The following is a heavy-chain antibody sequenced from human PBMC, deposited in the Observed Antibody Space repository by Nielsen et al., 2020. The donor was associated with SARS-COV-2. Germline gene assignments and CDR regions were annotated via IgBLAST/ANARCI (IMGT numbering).Heavy chain of an antibody. CDR2: LYPRDSAT. J-gene: IGHJ4*02. V-gene: IGHV5-51*01. CDR1: GNTFTSYW. Sequence: GESLKTSCQGSGNTFTSYWIGWARQMPGKCLEWNGVLYPRDSATRYNPSFQGQVTISADKSISTVYLQWSGPKASDSAMYYCARNTYGGSTDYWGQGTLVTVSS. D-gene: IGHD4-23*01. CDR3: ARNTYGGSTDY.